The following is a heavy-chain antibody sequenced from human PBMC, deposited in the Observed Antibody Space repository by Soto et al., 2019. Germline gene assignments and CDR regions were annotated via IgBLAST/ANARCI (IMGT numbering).Heavy chain of an antibody. V-gene: IGHV3-7*05. CDR3: ARERVVVPATIFYYYALDV. Sequence: GALSLSCAASGFSFSDYWMSWVRQAPGKGLEWVANVKQDGSERYYVDSVKGRFTISRDNAKNSLYLQMNSLRAEDTAVYYCARERVVVPATIFYYYALDVWGQGTTVTVSS. CDR1: GFSFSDYW. D-gene: IGHD2-15*01. CDR2: VKQDGSER. J-gene: IGHJ6*02.